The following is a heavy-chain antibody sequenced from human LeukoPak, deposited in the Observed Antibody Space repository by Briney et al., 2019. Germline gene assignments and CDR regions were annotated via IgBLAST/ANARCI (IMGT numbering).Heavy chain of an antibody. CDR3: ARDGAARPGYYMDV. D-gene: IGHD6-6*01. CDR1: NGSISSSSYY. V-gene: IGHV4-39*07. J-gene: IGHJ6*03. Sequence: PSETLSLTCTVSNGSISSSSYYWGWIRQPPGEGLEWIGSVYYSGSTHYNPSLKSRVTITLDTSKNQFSLKLSSVTAADTAVYYCARDGAARPGYYMDVWGKGTTVTVSS. CDR2: VYYSGST.